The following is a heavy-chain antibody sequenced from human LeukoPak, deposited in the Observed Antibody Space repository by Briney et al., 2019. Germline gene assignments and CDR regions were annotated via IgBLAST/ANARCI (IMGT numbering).Heavy chain of an antibody. J-gene: IGHJ6*02. Sequence: ASVKVSCKASGYTFTGYYMHWVRQAPGQGLEWMGWTNPNSGGTNYAQKFQGRVTMTRDTSISTAYMELSRLRSDDTAVYYCARAAAMVRGVILGGMDVWGQGTTVTVSS. D-gene: IGHD3-10*01. CDR1: GYTFTGYY. CDR2: TNPNSGGT. CDR3: ARAAAMVRGVILGGMDV. V-gene: IGHV1-2*02.